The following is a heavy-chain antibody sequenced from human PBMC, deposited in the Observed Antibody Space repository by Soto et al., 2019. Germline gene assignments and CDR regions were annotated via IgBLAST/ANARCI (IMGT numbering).Heavy chain of an antibody. J-gene: IGHJ5*02. CDR3: AKSSGWELLRFWFDP. CDR2: ISGSGGST. Sequence: PGGSLRLSCAASGFTFSSYAMSWVRQAPEKGLEWVSAISGSGGSTYYADSVKGRFTISRDNSKNTLYLQMNSLRAEDTAVYYCAKSSGWELLRFWFDPWGQGTLVTVSS. CDR1: GFTFSSYA. V-gene: IGHV3-23*01. D-gene: IGHD1-26*01.